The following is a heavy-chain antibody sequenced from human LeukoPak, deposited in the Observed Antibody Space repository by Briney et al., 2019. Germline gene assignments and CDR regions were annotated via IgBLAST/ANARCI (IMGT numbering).Heavy chain of an antibody. J-gene: IGHJ4*02. CDR3: ATTRGAYWVSSLDS. CDR2: INYSGTT. D-gene: IGHD2-8*02. Sequence: SETLSFTCTLSNGSIDSYHCNWVRQAPGKGLEWIGYINYSGTTNYNPSLESRVSMSSDTSKNQVSLKLTSVTAADTAVYFCATTRGAYWVSSLDSWGQGILVTVSS. V-gene: IGHV4-59*01. CDR1: NGSIDSYH.